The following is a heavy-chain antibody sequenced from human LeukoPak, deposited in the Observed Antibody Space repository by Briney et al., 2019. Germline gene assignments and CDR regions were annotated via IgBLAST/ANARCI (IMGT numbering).Heavy chain of an antibody. D-gene: IGHD3-16*02. J-gene: IGHJ4*02. CDR1: GGSISSSSYY. Sequence: SSETLSLTCTVSGGSISSSSYYWGWIRQPPGKGLEWIGEINHSGSTNYNPSLKSRVTISVDTSKNQFSLKLSSVTAADTAVYYCARVRYYDYVWGSYRFVFDYWGQGPLVTVSS. V-gene: IGHV4-39*07. CDR3: ARVRYYDYVWGSYRFVFDY. CDR2: INHSGST.